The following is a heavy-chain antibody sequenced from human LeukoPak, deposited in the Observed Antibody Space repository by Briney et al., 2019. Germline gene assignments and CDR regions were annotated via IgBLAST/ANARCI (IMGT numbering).Heavy chain of an antibody. V-gene: IGHV3-33*01. J-gene: IGHJ4*02. CDR1: GFTFSSYG. CDR2: IWYDGSNK. CDR3: ARVRRGIAAASHFDY. Sequence: PGRSLRLSCAASGFTFSSYGMHWVRQAPGKGLEWVAVIWYDGSNKYYADSVKGRFTISRDNSKNTLYLQMNSLRAEDTAVYYCARVRRGIAAASHFDYWGQGTLVTVSS. D-gene: IGHD6-13*01.